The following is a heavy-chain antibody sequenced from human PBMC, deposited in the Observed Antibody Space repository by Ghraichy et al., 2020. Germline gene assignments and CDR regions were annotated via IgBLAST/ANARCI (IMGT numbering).Heavy chain of an antibody. Sequence: SQTLSLTCTVSGGSISSYYWSWIRQPPGKGLEWIGYIYTSGSTNYNPSLKSRVTISVDTSKNQFSLKLSSVTAADTAVYYCARLRRIVGATTRPLDIDYWGQGTLVTVSS. J-gene: IGHJ4*02. CDR2: IYTSGST. V-gene: IGHV4-4*09. CDR1: GGSISSYY. CDR3: ARLRRIVGATTRPLDIDY. D-gene: IGHD1-26*01.